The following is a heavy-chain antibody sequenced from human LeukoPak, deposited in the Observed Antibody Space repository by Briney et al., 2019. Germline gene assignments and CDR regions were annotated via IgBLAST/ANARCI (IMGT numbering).Heavy chain of an antibody. D-gene: IGHD3-22*01. CDR3: VGAKQWLSFDI. V-gene: IGHV4-59*08. CDR2: IYYSGST. CDR1: GGSIYSYY. Sequence: ETLSLTCTVSGGSIYSYYWSWIRQPPGKGLEWIGYIYYSGSTNYNPSLKSRVTVSVDTSKNQFSLRLSSVTAADTAVYYCVGAKQWLSFDIWGQGTMVTVSS. J-gene: IGHJ3*02.